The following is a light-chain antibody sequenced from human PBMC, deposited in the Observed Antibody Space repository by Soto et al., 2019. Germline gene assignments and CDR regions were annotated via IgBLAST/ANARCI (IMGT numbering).Light chain of an antibody. CDR3: QQSYSTPDT. V-gene: IGKV1-39*01. J-gene: IGKJ3*01. CDR2: AAS. CDR1: QSISSY. Sequence: DIQMTQSPSSLSASVGARVTITCRASQSISSYLNWYQQKPGKAPKLLIYAASSLQSGVPSRFSGSGSGTDFTLTISSLQPEDFATYYCQQSYSTPDTFGPGTKVDIK.